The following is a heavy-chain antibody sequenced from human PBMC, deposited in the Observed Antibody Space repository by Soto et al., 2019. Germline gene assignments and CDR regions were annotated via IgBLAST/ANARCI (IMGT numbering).Heavy chain of an antibody. D-gene: IGHD3-22*01. J-gene: IGHJ4*02. CDR3: AKAGDSSGYSVYYFDY. CDR1: GFTFDGYA. Sequence: GGSLRLSCAASGFTFDGYAMHWVRQAPGKGLEWVSGISWNSGSIGYADSVRGRFTISRDNAKNSLYLQMNSLRAEDTALYYCAKAGDSSGYSVYYFDYWGQGTLVTVSS. V-gene: IGHV3-9*01. CDR2: ISWNSGSI.